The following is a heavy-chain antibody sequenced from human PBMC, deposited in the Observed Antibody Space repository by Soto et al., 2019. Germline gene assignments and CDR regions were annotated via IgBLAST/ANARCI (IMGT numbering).Heavy chain of an antibody. J-gene: IGHJ4*02. Sequence: GGSLRLSCAASGFTFSNAWMNWVRQAPGKGLEWVGRIKSKTDGGTTDYAAPVKGRFTISRDDSKNTLYLQMNSLKTEDTAVYYCTTDSQAGYSYGLDYWGQGTLVTVSS. V-gene: IGHV3-15*07. D-gene: IGHD5-18*01. CDR2: IKSKTDGGTT. CDR3: TTDSQAGYSYGLDY. CDR1: GFTFSNAW.